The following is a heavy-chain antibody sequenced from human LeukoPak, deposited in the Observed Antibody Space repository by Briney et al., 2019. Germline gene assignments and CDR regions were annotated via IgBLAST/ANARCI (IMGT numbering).Heavy chain of an antibody. V-gene: IGHV3-30-3*01. J-gene: IGHJ4*02. CDR3: ARARRDGYNCYFDY. CDR2: ISYDGSNK. D-gene: IGHD5-24*01. Sequence: GGSLRLSFAASGFTFSSYAMHWVRQAPGKGLEWVAVISYDGSNKYYADSVKGRFTISRDISRNTLYLQMHSLRAEDTAVYYCARARRDGYNCYFDYWGQGTLVTVSS. CDR1: GFTFSSYA.